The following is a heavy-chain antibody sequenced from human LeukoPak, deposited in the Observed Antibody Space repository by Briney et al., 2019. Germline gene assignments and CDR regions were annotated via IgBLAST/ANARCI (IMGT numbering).Heavy chain of an antibody. V-gene: IGHV3-66*01. CDR3: AKDEGDSGYSGYDSRPSFDY. J-gene: IGHJ4*02. D-gene: IGHD5-12*01. CDR2: IYSGGST. Sequence: GGSLRLSCAASGFTVSSNYMNWVRQAPGKGLEWVSIIYSGGSTYYADSVKGRFTISRDNSKNTLYLQMNGLRAEDTAVYYCAKDEGDSGYSGYDSRPSFDYWGQGTLVTVSS. CDR1: GFTVSSNY.